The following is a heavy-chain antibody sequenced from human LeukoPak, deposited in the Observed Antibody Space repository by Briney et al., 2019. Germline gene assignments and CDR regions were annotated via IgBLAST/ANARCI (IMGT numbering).Heavy chain of an antibody. CDR3: ARLSGRYYYDSSGYYDPNWFDP. D-gene: IGHD3-22*01. Sequence: SETLSLTCTVSGGSISSSSYYWGWIRQPPGKGLEWIGSIYYSGSTYYNPSLKSRVTISVATSKNQFSLKLSSVTAADTAVYYCARLSGRYYYDSSGYYDPNWFDPWGQGTLVTVSS. CDR2: IYYSGST. J-gene: IGHJ5*02. CDR1: GGSISSSSYY. V-gene: IGHV4-39*01.